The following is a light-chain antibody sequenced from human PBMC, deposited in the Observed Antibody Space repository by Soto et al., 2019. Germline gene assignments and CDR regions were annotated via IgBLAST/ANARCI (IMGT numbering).Light chain of an antibody. CDR2: DTS. J-gene: IGKJ5*01. CDR3: QKYNNVPAT. CDR1: QDIRKY. Sequence: DIQMTQSPSSLSASVGDRVTITCQASQDIRKYLNWYQQKPGKAPNLLIYDTSNLETGVPSRFSGSGSGTDFTFTISSLQPEDVATYYCQKYNNVPATFGLGTRLEIK. V-gene: IGKV1-33*01.